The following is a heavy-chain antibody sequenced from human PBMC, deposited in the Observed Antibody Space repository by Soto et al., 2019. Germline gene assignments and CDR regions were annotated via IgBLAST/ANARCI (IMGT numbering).Heavy chain of an antibody. CDR2: INPNSGGT. Sequence: GASVKVSCKASGYTFTGYYMHWVRQAPGQGLEWMGWINPNSGGTNYAQKFQGWVTMTRDTSISTAYMELSRLRSDDTAVYYCARPLRAGYDAFDIWGQGTMVTVSS. J-gene: IGHJ3*02. D-gene: IGHD5-12*01. CDR1: GYTFTGYY. V-gene: IGHV1-2*04. CDR3: ARPLRAGYDAFDI.